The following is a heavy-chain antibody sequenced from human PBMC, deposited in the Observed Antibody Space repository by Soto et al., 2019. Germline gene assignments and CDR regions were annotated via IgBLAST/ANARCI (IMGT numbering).Heavy chain of an antibody. J-gene: IGHJ5*02. CDR3: AREPAEGPAASTYNWFDP. CDR2: ISAYNGNT. D-gene: IGHD2-2*01. CDR1: GYTFTSYG. Sequence: GASVKVSCKASGYTFTSYGISWVRQAPGQRLEWMGWISAYNGNTNYAQKLQGRVTMTTDTSTSTAYMELRSLRSDDTAVYYCAREPAEGPAASTYNWFDPWGQGTLVTVSS. V-gene: IGHV1-18*01.